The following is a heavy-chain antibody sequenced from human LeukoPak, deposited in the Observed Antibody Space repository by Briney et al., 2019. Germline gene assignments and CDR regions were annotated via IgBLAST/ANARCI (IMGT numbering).Heavy chain of an antibody. CDR3: ARVNWNYKAFDI. V-gene: IGHV3-9*01. D-gene: IGHD1-7*01. CDR1: GFTFDDYA. CDR2: ISWNSGSI. Sequence: GRSLRLSCAASGFTFDDYAMHWVRQAPGKGLEWVSGISWNSGSIGYADSVKGRFTISRDNAKNTLYLQMNSLRAEDTAVYYCARVNWNYKAFDIWGQGTMVTVSS. J-gene: IGHJ3*02.